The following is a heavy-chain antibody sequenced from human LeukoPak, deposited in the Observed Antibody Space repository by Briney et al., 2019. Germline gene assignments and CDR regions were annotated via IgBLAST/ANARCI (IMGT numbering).Heavy chain of an antibody. V-gene: IGHV3-23*01. J-gene: IGHJ3*01. D-gene: IGHD2-2*01. CDR3: AKARIAAASTGAFDV. CDR1: GFIFSNYA. Sequence: GGSLRLSCAASGFIFSNYAMTWVRRAPGEGLEWVSAFSATDGSAQYAESVKGRFTISRDNSKNTLYLQMDSLRVEDTAVYYCAKARIAAASTGAFDVRGQGTLVTVSP. CDR2: FSATDGSA.